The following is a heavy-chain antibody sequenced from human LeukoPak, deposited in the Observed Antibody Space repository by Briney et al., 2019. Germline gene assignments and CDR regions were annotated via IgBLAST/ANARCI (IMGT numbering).Heavy chain of an antibody. D-gene: IGHD3-22*01. CDR2: IYGGGST. J-gene: IGHJ4*02. V-gene: IGHV3-53*01. CDR1: GFTVSSNY. CDR3: ARDRRGDSSGYLYYFDY. Sequence: GGFLRLSCAVSGFTVSSNYMSGVRQAPGKGLEWVSVIYGGGSTYYADSVKGRFTISRDNSKNTLYLQMNSLRAEDTAVYYCARDRRGDSSGYLYYFDYWGQGTLVTVSS.